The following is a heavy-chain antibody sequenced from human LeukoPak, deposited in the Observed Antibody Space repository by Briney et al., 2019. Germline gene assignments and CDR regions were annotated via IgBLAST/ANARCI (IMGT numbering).Heavy chain of an antibody. CDR1: GGSISSGDYY. V-gene: IGHV4-30-4*01. Sequence: SQTLSLTCTVSGGSISSGDYYWSWIRQPPGKGLEWIGYIYYSGSTYYNPSLESRVTISVDTSKNQFSLKLSSVTAADTAVYYCAGRLAYCGGDCSQDYWGQGTLVTVSS. J-gene: IGHJ4*02. D-gene: IGHD2-21*02. CDR3: AGRLAYCGGDCSQDY. CDR2: IYYSGST.